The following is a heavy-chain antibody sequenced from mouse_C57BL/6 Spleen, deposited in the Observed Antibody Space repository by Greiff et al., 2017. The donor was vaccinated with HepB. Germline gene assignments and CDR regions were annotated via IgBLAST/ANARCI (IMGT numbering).Heavy chain of an antibody. D-gene: IGHD1-1*01. J-gene: IGHJ3*01. CDR3: ARQDYGSRRGFAY. CDR1: GFTFSDYY. Sequence: EVMLVESGGGLVQPGGSLKLSCAASGFTFSDYYMYWVRQTPEKRLEWVAYISNGGGSTYYTDTVKGRFTISRDNAKNTLYLQMSRLKSEDTAMYYCARQDYGSRRGFAYWGQGTLVTVSA. V-gene: IGHV5-12*01. CDR2: ISNGGGST.